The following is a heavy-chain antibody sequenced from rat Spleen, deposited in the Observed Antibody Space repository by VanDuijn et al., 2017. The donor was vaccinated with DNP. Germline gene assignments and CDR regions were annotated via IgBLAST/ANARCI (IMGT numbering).Heavy chain of an antibody. D-gene: IGHD1-7*01. Sequence: EVQLQESGPGLVKPSQSLSLTCSVTGYSITSSYRWNWIRKFPGNKLEWMGSVNSAGTTNYNPSLKSRISIPRDTSKNQFFLQLNSVTTEDTATYYCARNYGYHSLYAMDAWGQGTSVTVSS. V-gene: IGHV3-3*01. J-gene: IGHJ4*01. CDR2: VNSAGTT. CDR1: GYSITSSYR. CDR3: ARNYGYHSLYAMDA.